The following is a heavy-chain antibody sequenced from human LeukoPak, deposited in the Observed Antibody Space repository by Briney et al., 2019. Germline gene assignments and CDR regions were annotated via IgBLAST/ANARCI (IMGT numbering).Heavy chain of an antibody. CDR2: IYRGGDT. Sequence: GGSLRLSCAASGFTVINSYMNWVRQAPGRGLEGGAVIYRGGDTYYGDSVKGRFTVSRDHSKNRLYLKMKSLRAEDTAVYYCPRQYCRGGNCYGNAFDIWGQGTVVTVSS. J-gene: IGHJ3*02. D-gene: IGHD2-15*01. V-gene: IGHV3-53*01. CDR1: GFTVINSY. CDR3: PRQYCRGGNCYGNAFDI.